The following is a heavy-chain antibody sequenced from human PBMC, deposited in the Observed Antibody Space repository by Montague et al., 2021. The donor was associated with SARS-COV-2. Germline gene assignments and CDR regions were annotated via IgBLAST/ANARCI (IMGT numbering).Heavy chain of an antibody. J-gene: IGHJ4*02. CDR1: GGSFSGYY. V-gene: IGHV4-34*01. CDR2: INHSGST. Sequence: SETLSLTCAVYGGSFSGYYWSWIRQPPGKGLEWIGEINHSGSTNYNPSLKSRVTISVDTSKNQFSLKLSSVTAADTAVYYCARGLFRPDFLVCWGQGTLVTVSS. D-gene: IGHD2-8*02. CDR3: ARGLFRPDFLVC.